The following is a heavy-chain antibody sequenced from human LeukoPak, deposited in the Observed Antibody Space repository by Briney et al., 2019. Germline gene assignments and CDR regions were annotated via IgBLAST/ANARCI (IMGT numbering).Heavy chain of an antibody. D-gene: IGHD6-19*01. J-gene: IGHJ4*02. CDR3: ARRTVAGAPFDY. CDR1: GGSISSYY. Sequence: SETLSLTCTVSGGSISSYYWSWIRQPPGKGLEWIGYIYHSGSNNYNPPLKSRVTISVDTSKNQFSLKLSSVTAADTAVYYCARRTVAGAPFDYWGQGTLVTVSS. V-gene: IGHV4-59*01. CDR2: IYHSGSN.